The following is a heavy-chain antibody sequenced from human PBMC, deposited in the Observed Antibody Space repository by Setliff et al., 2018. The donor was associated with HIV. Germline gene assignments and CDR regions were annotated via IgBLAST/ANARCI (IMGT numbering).Heavy chain of an antibody. J-gene: IGHJ4*02. CDR1: GGSISSSNW. D-gene: IGHD5-18*01. Sequence: PSETLSLTCAVSGGSISSSNWWSWVRQPPEKGLEWIGEIYHGGSTHYNPSLKSRVTISVDTSKNQFSLKLTSVTAADTAVYYCARHPHRYTYGSDYWGQGTLVTVSS. V-gene: IGHV4-4*02. CDR3: ARHPHRYTYGSDY. CDR2: IYHGGST.